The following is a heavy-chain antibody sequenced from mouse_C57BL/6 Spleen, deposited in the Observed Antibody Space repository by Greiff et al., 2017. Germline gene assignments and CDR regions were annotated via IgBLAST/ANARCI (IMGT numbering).Heavy chain of an antibody. J-gene: IGHJ1*03. CDR1: GFTFSDYG. D-gene: IGHD1-1*01. CDR2: ISSGSSTI. V-gene: IGHV5-17*01. CDR3: ARDLTTVVADWYFDV. Sequence: DVKLVESGGGLVKPGGSLKLSCAASGFTFSDYGMHWVRQAPEKGLEWVAYISSGSSTIYYADTVKGRFTISRDNAKNTLFLQMTSLRSEDTAMYYCARDLTTVVADWYFDVWGTGTTVTVSS.